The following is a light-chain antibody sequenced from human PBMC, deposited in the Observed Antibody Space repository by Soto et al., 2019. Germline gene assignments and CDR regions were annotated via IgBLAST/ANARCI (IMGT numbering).Light chain of an antibody. Sequence: DIQMTQSPSSLSASVGDRVTITCQSSQGISNYLAWFQQKPGKPPRSLIYATSSLQSGVPSKFSGSGSGTEFTLTISSLQSEDFAVYYCQQYNNWPPVTFGQGTKVDIK. J-gene: IGKJ1*01. V-gene: IGKV1-16*02. CDR2: ATS. CDR1: QGISNY. CDR3: QQYNNWPPVT.